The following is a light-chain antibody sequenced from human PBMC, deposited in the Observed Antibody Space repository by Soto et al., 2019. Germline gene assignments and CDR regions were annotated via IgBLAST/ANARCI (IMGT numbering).Light chain of an antibody. CDR1: NSNIGSNT. CDR2: SDN. J-gene: IGLJ2*01. Sequence: QSVLTQPPSASGTPGQRVTISCSGSNSNIGSNTVNWYQHLPGTAPKLLIHSDNQRASGVPDRLSGSKSGTSASLAISGLQSEDEANYYCASWDDRLNGPVFGGGTK. V-gene: IGLV1-44*01. CDR3: ASWDDRLNGPV.